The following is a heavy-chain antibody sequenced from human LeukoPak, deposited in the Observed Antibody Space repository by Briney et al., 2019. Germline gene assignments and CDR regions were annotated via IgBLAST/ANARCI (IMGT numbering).Heavy chain of an antibody. J-gene: IGHJ4*02. D-gene: IGHD1-26*01. CDR2: VWYDGTNI. CDR1: GFTFSTYG. Sequence: GGSLRLSCAASGFTFSTYGMHWVCQAPATGLEWEAVVWYDGTNIHYVDSVKGRFTISGDNSKSTLYMQMNSLTAEDTAVYYCARGGYSGTYFFDCWGQGAPVTVSS. CDR3: ARGGYSGTYFFDC. V-gene: IGHV3-33*01.